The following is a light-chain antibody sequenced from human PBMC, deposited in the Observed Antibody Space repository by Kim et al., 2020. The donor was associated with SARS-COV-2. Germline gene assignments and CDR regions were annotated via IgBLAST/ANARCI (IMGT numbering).Light chain of an antibody. Sequence: WSSGERAPLSCRASQSVSSLYLAWYQQTPGQAPRLLIYGASSRATGIPDRFSGSGSGTDFTLTISRLQPEDFAVYYCQQYGNSPYSFGQGTKLEI. CDR3: QQYGNSPYS. CDR1: QSVSSLY. V-gene: IGKV3-20*01. J-gene: IGKJ2*03. CDR2: GAS.